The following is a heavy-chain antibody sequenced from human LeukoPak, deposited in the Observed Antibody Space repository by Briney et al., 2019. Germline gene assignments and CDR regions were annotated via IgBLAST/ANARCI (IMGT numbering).Heavy chain of an antibody. J-gene: IGHJ4*02. Sequence: SETLSLTCTVSGYSISSGYYWGWIRQPPGKGLEWIGSIYHRGSTYYNPSLKSRVTISVDTSKNQFSLKLSSVTAADTAVYYCARGGGLGYCSGGSCYYFDYWGQGTLVTVSS. CDR2: IYHRGST. CDR1: GYSISSGYY. V-gene: IGHV4-38-2*02. CDR3: ARGGGLGYCSGGSCYYFDY. D-gene: IGHD2-15*01.